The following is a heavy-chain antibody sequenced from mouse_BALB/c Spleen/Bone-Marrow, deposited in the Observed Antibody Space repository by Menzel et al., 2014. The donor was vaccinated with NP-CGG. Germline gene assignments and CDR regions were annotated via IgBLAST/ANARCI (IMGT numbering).Heavy chain of an antibody. J-gene: IGHJ3*01. CDR2: INPNNGGT. CDR1: GYTFTEYT. D-gene: IGHD2-2*01. CDR3: ARSYGYERSWFAY. Sequence: EVQRVESGPEVVKPGASVKISCKTSGYTFTEYTMHWVKQSHGKSLGWIGGINPNNGGTTYNQKFKGKATLTVDKSSSTAYMELRSLTSEDSAVYYCARSYGYERSWFAYWGQGTLVTVSA. V-gene: IGHV1-18*01.